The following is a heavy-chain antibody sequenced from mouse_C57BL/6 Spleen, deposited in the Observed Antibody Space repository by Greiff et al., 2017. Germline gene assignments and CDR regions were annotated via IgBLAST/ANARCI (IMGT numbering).Heavy chain of an antibody. J-gene: IGHJ3*01. CDR3: ARDGYDGAWFAY. CDR2: ILPGSGST. CDR1: GYTFTGYW. V-gene: IGHV1-9*01. D-gene: IGHD2-2*01. Sequence: QVQLKQSGAELMKPGASVKLSCKATGYTFTGYWIEWVKQRPGHGLEWIGEILPGSGSTNYNEKFKGKATFTADTSSNTAYMQFSSLTTEDSAIYYCARDGYDGAWFAYWGQGTLVTVSA.